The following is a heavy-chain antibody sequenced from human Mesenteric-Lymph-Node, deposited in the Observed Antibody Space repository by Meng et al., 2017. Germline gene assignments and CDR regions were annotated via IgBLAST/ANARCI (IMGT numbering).Heavy chain of an antibody. J-gene: IGHJ4*02. D-gene: IGHD6-13*01. Sequence: VTLLQAGAEVMRPGASVKGSCQASGYNFITDGINWVRLAPGQVLGGVGWIAPYNVNTNYARELYRRVTMTRDTSASTVYLELRSRRSDDTAMYYCAKDGDSSNWYDNERWGQGTLVTVSS. CDR2: IAPYNVNT. V-gene: IGHV1-18*01. CDR1: GYNFITDG. CDR3: AKDGDSSNWYDNER.